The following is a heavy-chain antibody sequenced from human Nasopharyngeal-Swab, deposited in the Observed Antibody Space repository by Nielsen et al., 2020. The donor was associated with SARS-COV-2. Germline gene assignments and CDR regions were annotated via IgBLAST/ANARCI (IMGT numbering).Heavy chain of an antibody. V-gene: IGHV3-7*01. Sequence: GGSLRLSCAASGFTFSSYWMSWVRQAPGKGLEWVANIKQDGSEKYYVDSVKGRFTISRGNAKNSLYLQMNSLRAEDTAVYYCARGSYYDILTGRDYYYYYGMDVWGQGTTVTVSS. CDR2: IKQDGSEK. CDR1: GFTFSSYW. J-gene: IGHJ6*02. D-gene: IGHD3-9*01. CDR3: ARGSYYDILTGRDYYYYYGMDV.